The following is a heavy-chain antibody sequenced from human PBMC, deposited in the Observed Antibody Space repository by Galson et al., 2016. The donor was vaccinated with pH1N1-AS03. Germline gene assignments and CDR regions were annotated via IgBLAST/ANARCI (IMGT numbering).Heavy chain of an antibody. CDR3: ARDFNWRIDY. D-gene: IGHD1-1*01. CDR1: GFSLDSTDVN. V-gene: IGHV2-5*01. J-gene: IGHJ4*02. Sequence: PALVKPPQTLTLTCTFSGFSLDSTDVNVAWIRQPPGKAPEWLALIRWNGDKHYSPSLKNRLTVTKDTSKNQVVLTMTNLDPVDTATYFCARDFNWRIDYWGQGTLVTVSS. CDR2: IRWNGDK.